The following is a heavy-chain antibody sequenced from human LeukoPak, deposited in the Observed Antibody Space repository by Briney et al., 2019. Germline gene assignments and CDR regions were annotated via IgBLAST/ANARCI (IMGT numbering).Heavy chain of an antibody. Sequence: SETQSLTCAVSGGSISSNNWWGWVRQPPGKGLEWIGEIYHSGSPNYNPSLKSRVTISVDKSRNHFSLNLSSVTAADTAVYYCARVNINNWHSCDYWGQGTLVTVSS. J-gene: IGHJ4*02. CDR3: ARVNINNWHSCDY. V-gene: IGHV4-4*02. CDR1: GGSISSNNW. D-gene: IGHD1-1*01. CDR2: IYHSGSP.